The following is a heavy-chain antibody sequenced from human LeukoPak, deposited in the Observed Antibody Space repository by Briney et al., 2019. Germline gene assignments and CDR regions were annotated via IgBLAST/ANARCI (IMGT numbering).Heavy chain of an antibody. D-gene: IGHD6-13*01. V-gene: IGHV3-64D*06. J-gene: IGHJ5*02. CDR2: ISSNGGST. CDR3: VKPKYSSSWATPFDL. CDR1: GFTFSSYA. Sequence: PGGSLRLSCSASGFTFSSYAMHWVRQAPGKGLEYVSAISSNGGSTYYADSVKGRFTISRDNSKNTLYLQMSSLRAEDTAVYYCVKPKYSSSWATPFDLWGQGTLVTVSS.